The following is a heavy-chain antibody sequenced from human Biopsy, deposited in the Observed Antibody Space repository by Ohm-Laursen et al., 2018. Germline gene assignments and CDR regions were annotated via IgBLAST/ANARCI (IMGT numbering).Heavy chain of an antibody. J-gene: IGHJ4*02. CDR2: ISNIGST. Sequence: TPSLTCTVSGASVTSGSYYWSWIRQPPGKGLEWLRHISNIGSTNYNPSLKSRVTISVDTSKNHFSLKLTSVTAADTAVYYCARESALAGDFDSWGQGTLVTVSS. D-gene: IGHD6-19*01. CDR3: ARESALAGDFDS. V-gene: IGHV4-61*01. CDR1: GASVTSGSYY.